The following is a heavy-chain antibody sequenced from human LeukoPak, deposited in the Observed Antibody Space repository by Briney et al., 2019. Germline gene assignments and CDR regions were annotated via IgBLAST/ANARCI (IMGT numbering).Heavy chain of an antibody. Sequence: GGSLRLSCAASGFIFSEHNMNWVRQAPGKGLEWVSSISTSSDYISYTDSVKGRFIVSRDNAKNSLYLQMNSLRAEDTAVYYCARERFGSSDAFDIWGQGTMVTVSS. J-gene: IGHJ3*02. D-gene: IGHD3-10*01. CDR1: GFIFSEHN. V-gene: IGHV3-21*01. CDR2: ISTSSDYI. CDR3: ARERFGSSDAFDI.